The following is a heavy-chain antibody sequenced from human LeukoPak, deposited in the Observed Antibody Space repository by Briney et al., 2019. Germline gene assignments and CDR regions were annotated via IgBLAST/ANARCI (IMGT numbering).Heavy chain of an antibody. D-gene: IGHD3-22*01. Sequence: ASVKVSCKASGYTFTSYDINWVRQATGQGLEWMGWMNPNSGNTGYAQKFQGRVTMTRNTSISTAYMELSSLGSEDTAVYYCARGLYYYDSSGYFSDYWGQGTLVTVSS. J-gene: IGHJ4*02. CDR1: GYTFTSYD. V-gene: IGHV1-8*01. CDR3: ARGLYYYDSSGYFSDY. CDR2: MNPNSGNT.